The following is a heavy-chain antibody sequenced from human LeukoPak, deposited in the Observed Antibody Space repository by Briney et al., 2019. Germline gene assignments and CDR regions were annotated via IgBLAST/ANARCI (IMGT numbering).Heavy chain of an antibody. V-gene: IGHV4-34*01. CDR1: GGSFSGYY. J-gene: IGHJ4*02. CDR3: ARVGNTYYDILTGYYALDY. CDR2: INHSGST. Sequence: PSETLSLTCAVYGGSFSGYYWSWIRQPPGKGLEWIGEINHSGSTNYNPSLKSRVTISVDTSKNQFSLKLSSVTAADTAVYYCARVGNTYYDILTGYYALDYWGQGTLVTVSS. D-gene: IGHD3-9*01.